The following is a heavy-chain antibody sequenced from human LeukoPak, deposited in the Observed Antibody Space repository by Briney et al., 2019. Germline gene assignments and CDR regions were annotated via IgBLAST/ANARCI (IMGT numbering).Heavy chain of an antibody. D-gene: IGHD1-7*01. V-gene: IGHV3-30*18. CDR3: AKMELALDY. Sequence: GRSLRLSCAASGFTFSSYGMHWVRQAPGKGLEWVAVISYDGSNKYYADSVKGRFTISRDNSKNTLYLQMNSLRAEDTAVYYCAKMELALDYWGQGTLVTVSS. CDR1: GFTFSSYG. J-gene: IGHJ4*02. CDR2: ISYDGSNK.